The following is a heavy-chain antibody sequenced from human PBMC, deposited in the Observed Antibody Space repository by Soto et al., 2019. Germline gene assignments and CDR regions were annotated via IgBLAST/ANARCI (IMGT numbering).Heavy chain of an antibody. J-gene: IGHJ4*02. D-gene: IGHD6-19*01. V-gene: IGHV1-18*01. Sequence: ASVKVSCKASGYTFTSYGISWVRQAPGQGLEWMGWISAYNGNTNYAQKLQGRVTMTTDTSTSTAYMELRSLRSDDTAVYFCAREGSGWKYFDYWGQGRLVTVSS. CDR2: ISAYNGNT. CDR1: GYTFTSYG. CDR3: AREGSGWKYFDY.